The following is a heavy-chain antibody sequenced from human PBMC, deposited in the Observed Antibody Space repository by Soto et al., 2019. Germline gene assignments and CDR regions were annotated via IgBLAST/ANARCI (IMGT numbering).Heavy chain of an antibody. Sequence: PGGSLRLSCAASGFTFSSYGMHWVRQAPGKGLERVTVISYDGSNKYYADSVKGRFTISRDNSKDMLYLQMNSLKTVVTFVYYCSIRVGWYYDFWRDAFDIWGQGTMVTVS. V-gene: IGHV3-30*03. D-gene: IGHD3-3*01. CDR1: GFTFSSYG. CDR3: SIRVGWYYDFWRDAFDI. CDR2: ISYDGSNK. J-gene: IGHJ3*02.